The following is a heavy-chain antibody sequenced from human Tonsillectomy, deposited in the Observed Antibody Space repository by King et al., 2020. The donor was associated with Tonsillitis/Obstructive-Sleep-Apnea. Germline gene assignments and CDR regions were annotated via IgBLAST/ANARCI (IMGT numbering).Heavy chain of an antibody. D-gene: IGHD2-2*01. CDR2: IVNAGDT. CDR3: ARGGYCSSTSCYVVGYFDY. CDR1: GFTFSSYD. J-gene: IGHJ4*02. Sequence: QLMESGGGLVQPGGSLRLSCAASGFTFSSYDMHWVRQVTGKGLEWVSAIVNAGDTYYPGSVKGRFTISRENGKNSLYLQMNSLRAGDTAVYYCARGGYCSSTSCYVVGYFDYWGQGTLVTVSS. V-gene: IGHV3-13*04.